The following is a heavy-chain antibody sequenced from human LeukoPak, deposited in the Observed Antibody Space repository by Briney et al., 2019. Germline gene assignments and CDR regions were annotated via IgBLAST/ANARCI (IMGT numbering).Heavy chain of an antibody. J-gene: IGHJ4*02. CDR1: GFTVSSNY. CDR3: ARGRPYFDY. CDR2: IYSGGNT. V-gene: IGHV3-53*01. Sequence: GGSLTLSCAASGFTVSSNYMSWVRQAPGKGLEWVSVIYSGGNTYYADFVKGRFTISRDSSKNTRYLQMNSLRAEDTAVYYCARGRPYFDYWGQGTLVTVSS. D-gene: IGHD2-21*01.